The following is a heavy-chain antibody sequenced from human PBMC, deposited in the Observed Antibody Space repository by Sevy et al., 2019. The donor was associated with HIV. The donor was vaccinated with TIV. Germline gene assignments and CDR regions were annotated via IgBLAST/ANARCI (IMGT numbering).Heavy chain of an antibody. V-gene: IGHV1-2*06. Sequence: ASVKVSCKASGYTLTDYYIHWVRQAPGQGLEWMGRINPNSGGKNCAPKFQGRVTMTRDTSFNTAYMEVSRLGSDDTAVYFCARGGAPVGPSYYDYYGLDVWGKGTTVTVSS. CDR1: GYTLTDYY. J-gene: IGHJ6*04. CDR3: ARGGAPVGPSYYDYYGLDV. CDR2: INPNSGGK. D-gene: IGHD2-2*01.